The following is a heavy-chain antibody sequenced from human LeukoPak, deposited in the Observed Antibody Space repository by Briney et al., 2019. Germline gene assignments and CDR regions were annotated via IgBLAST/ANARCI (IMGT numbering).Heavy chain of an antibody. Sequence: GGSLRLSCAASGFTVSSNYMSWVRQAPGKGLEWVSVIYSGGSTYYADSVKGRFTISRDNSKNTLYLQMNSLRAEDTAVYYCAKVDYGDYGFDYWGQGTLVTVSS. CDR1: GFTVSSNY. CDR3: AKVDYGDYGFDY. V-gene: IGHV3-66*01. D-gene: IGHD4-17*01. J-gene: IGHJ4*02. CDR2: IYSGGST.